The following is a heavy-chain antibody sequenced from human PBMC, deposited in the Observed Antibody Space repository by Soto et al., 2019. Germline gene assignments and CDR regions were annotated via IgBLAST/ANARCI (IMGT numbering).Heavy chain of an antibody. CDR3: ARVGAARDYYYYYYMDV. CDR2: IYYSGST. CDR1: GGSISSYY. J-gene: IGHJ6*03. V-gene: IGHV4-59*12. Sequence: SETLSLTCTVSGGSISSYYWSWIRQPPGKGLEWIGYIYYSGSTNYNPSLKSRVTISVDTSKNQFSLKLSSVTAADTAVYYCARVGAARDYYYYYYMDVWGKGTTVTVSS. D-gene: IGHD6-6*01.